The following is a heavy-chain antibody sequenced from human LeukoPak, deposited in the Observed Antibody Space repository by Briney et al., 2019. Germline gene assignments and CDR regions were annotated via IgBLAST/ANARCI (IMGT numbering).Heavy chain of an antibody. CDR2: IYYSGST. CDR1: GGSISSYY. D-gene: IGHD3-16*02. V-gene: IGHV4-59*01. CDR3: ASTNTYYDYVWGSYRFSFDY. Sequence: PSETLSLTCTVPGGSISSYYWSWIRQPPGKGLEWIGYIYYSGSTNYNPSLKSRVTISVDTSKNQFSLKLSSVTAADTAVYYCASTNTYYDYVWGSYRFSFDYWGQGTLVTVSS. J-gene: IGHJ4*02.